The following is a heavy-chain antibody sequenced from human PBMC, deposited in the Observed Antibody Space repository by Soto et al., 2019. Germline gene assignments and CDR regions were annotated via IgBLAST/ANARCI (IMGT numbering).Heavy chain of an antibody. Sequence: EVQLLESGGGLLQPGESLRLSCAASGFTFSNCAMNWVRQAPGKGLEWVSTISGSGAGTYYADSVKGRFTISRDNSKNTLYLQMNSLRAEDTAVYYCARDRAAAGTLGVYYYYYGMDVWGQGTTVTVSS. CDR1: GFTFSNCA. V-gene: IGHV3-23*01. D-gene: IGHD6-13*01. J-gene: IGHJ6*02. CDR2: ISGSGAGT. CDR3: ARDRAAAGTLGVYYYYYGMDV.